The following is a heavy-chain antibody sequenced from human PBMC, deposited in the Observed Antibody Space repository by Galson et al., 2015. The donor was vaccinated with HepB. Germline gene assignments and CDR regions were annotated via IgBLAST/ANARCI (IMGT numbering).Heavy chain of an antibody. D-gene: IGHD2/OR15-2a*01. CDR3: ARRRFDSSTTYNFDY. Sequence: QSGAEVKKSGESLKISCKGSGYYFPTWWIGWVRQRPGKGLEWMGIILPDDSDTRFSPSFQGQVTMSADRSINTAYLQWSSLKASDTAVYYCARRRFDSSTTYNFDYWGPGTLVTVSS. CDR2: ILPDDSDT. CDR1: GYYFPTWW. V-gene: IGHV5-51*03. J-gene: IGHJ4*02.